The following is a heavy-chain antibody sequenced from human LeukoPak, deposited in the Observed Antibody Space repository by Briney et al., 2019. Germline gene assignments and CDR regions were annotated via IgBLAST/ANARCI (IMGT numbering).Heavy chain of an antibody. V-gene: IGHV3-15*01. D-gene: IGHD1-1*01. J-gene: IGHJ6*02. CDR1: GFTFSNAW. Sequence: GGSLRLSCAASGFTFSNAWMNWVRQAPGKGLEWVGRIKSKTDGRTTDYAAPVKGRFTISRDDSKNTLYLQMNSLKTEDTAVYYCTTGTTGATWGDYYYYYGMDVWGQGTTVTVSS. CDR2: IKSKTDGRTT. CDR3: TTGTTGATWGDYYYYYGMDV.